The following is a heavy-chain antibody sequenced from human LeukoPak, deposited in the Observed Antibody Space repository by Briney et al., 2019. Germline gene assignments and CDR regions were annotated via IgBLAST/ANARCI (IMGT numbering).Heavy chain of an antibody. CDR3: ARISGDFGHLGDP. CDR2: INTKTGNP. Sequence: ASVKVSCKASGYSFTKYAMNWVRQAPGHGLEWMGWINTKTGNPTYALGFTGRFVFSLDTSVSTAFLQISSLKAEDTAVYYCARISGDFGHLGDPWGQGTLVTVSS. D-gene: IGHD3-16*01. V-gene: IGHV7-4-1*02. J-gene: IGHJ5*02. CDR1: GYSFTKYA.